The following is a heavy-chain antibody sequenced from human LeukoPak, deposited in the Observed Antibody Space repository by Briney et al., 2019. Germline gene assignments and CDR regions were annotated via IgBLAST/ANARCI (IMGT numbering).Heavy chain of an antibody. D-gene: IGHD6-6*01. Sequence: PGGSLRLSCAASGFSVSRDYMTWVRQDPGKGLEWVSVIYGGGDTNYADSVEGRFTTSRDNSKNTVFLQMNSLRAEDTAVYYCARGRSVSSIFDYWGQGTLVTVSS. V-gene: IGHV3-53*01. CDR3: ARGRSVSSIFDY. J-gene: IGHJ4*02. CDR1: GFSVSRDY. CDR2: IYGGGDT.